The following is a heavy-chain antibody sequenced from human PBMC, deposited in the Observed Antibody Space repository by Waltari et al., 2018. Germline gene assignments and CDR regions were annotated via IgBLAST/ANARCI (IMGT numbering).Heavy chain of an antibody. D-gene: IGHD4-17*01. CDR3: GRVAFGDDGGYFQH. V-gene: IGHV4-39*01. CDR1: GGSISTTYN. CDR2: MQYRGST. J-gene: IGHJ1*01. Sequence: QLQLQESGPGLVTPSETLSLTCTVSGGSISTTYNWAWIRPPPGRGLEWMGNMQYRGSTFYNPSLKSRVTISLDTSMNQFSLRLTSVNAADTAVYFCGRVAFGDDGGYFQHWGQGTLVTISS.